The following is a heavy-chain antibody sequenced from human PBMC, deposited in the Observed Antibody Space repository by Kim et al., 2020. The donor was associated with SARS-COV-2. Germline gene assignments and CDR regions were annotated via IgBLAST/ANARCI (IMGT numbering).Heavy chain of an antibody. CDR2: ISTSSGTI. Sequence: GGSLRLSCAASGFTFSSYEMNWVRQAPGKGLEWVSYISTSSGTIYYADSVKGRFTISRDNAKNSLYLQMNSLRAEDTAVYYCARGGPSVQLWNPHDAFDIWGQGTVVTVSS. J-gene: IGHJ3*02. CDR3: ARGGPSVQLWNPHDAFDI. CDR1: GFTFSSYE. V-gene: IGHV3-48*03. D-gene: IGHD5-18*01.